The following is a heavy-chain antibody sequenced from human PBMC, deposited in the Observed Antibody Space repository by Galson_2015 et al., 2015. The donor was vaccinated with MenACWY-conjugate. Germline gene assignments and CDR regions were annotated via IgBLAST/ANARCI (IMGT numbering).Heavy chain of an antibody. CDR1: GFTFSTYW. Sequence: SLRLSCAASGFTFSTYWMHWVRQAPWKGLVWVSRINSDGRSTSYADSVKGRFTISRDNAQNTLYLQMNSLRAEDTAVYYCARLGGNYRTPSLFDYWDQGTLVTVSS. CDR3: ARLGGNYRTPSLFDY. D-gene: IGHD1-26*01. J-gene: IGHJ4*02. CDR2: INSDGRST. V-gene: IGHV3-74*01.